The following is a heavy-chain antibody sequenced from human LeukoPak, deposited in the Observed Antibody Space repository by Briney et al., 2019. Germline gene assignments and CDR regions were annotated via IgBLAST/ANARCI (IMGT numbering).Heavy chain of an antibody. V-gene: IGHV3-33*01. Sequence: GRSLRLSCAASGYTFSTYRMHWVRQAPGKGLEWVAVIWYDGSLQYYADSVKGRFTISRDSSKKTVDLQMNSLRAEDTAVYYCARGTGSNHNNFDSWGQGTLVTVSS. CDR2: IWYDGSLQ. CDR3: ARGTGSNHNNFDS. D-gene: IGHD3/OR15-3a*01. CDR1: GYTFSTYR. J-gene: IGHJ4*02.